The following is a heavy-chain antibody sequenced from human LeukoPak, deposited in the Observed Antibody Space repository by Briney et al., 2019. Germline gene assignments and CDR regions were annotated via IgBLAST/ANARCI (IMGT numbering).Heavy chain of an antibody. V-gene: IGHV4-4*02. CDR1: GGSISSSNW. J-gene: IGHJ6*02. Sequence: SGTLSLTCAVSGGSISSSNWWSWVRQPPGKGLEWIGEIYHSGSTNYNPSLKSRVTISVDKSKNQFSLKLSSVTAADTAVYYCARRNSSSWYVHKKYYYYGMDVWGQGTTVTVSS. CDR3: ARRNSSSWYVHKKYYYYGMDV. CDR2: IYHSGST. D-gene: IGHD6-13*01.